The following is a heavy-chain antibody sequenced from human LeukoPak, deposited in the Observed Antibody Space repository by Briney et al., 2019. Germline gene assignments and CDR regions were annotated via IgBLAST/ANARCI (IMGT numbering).Heavy chain of an antibody. D-gene: IGHD3-10*01. CDR1: GFTFSSHA. CDR2: MSGNGGDT. Sequence: GGSLRLSCAASGFTFSSHAMSWVRQAPGKGLEWVSAMSGNGGDTYYADSVRGRFTISRDNSKDTLYLQLNSLRAEDSAVYYCARDSIVRGVIVPRWGQGTLVTVSS. CDR3: ARDSIVRGVIVPR. J-gene: IGHJ4*02. V-gene: IGHV3-23*01.